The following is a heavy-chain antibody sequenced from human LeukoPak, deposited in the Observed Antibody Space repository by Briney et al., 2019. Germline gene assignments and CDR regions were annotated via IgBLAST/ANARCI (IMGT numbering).Heavy chain of an antibody. CDR2: IISKKDGGTT. J-gene: IGHJ5*02. D-gene: IGHD3-9*01. V-gene: IGHV3-15*01. CDR3: TSTHYDISTGYYHPPDH. CDR1: GFTFSDAW. Sequence: PGGSLRLSXAASGFTFSDAWMSWVRQAPGKGLEWVGRIISKKDGGTTDYAAPVEGRFTVSRDDSKNTLSLQMSSLKIEDTALYYCTSTHYDISTGYYHPPDHWGHGTLVTVSS.